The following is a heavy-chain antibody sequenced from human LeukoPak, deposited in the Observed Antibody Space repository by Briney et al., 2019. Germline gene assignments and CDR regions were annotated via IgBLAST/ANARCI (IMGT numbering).Heavy chain of an antibody. CDR2: ISVSDTT. CDR3: TVTTSGGNTGY. V-gene: IGHV3-23*01. J-gene: IGHJ4*02. CDR1: GFTFSNYP. Sequence: GGSLRLSCAASGFTFSNYPMNWVRQAPGKGLEWISTISVSDTTHYTDSVKGRFTISRDNSKSTLYLQMNSLRAEDTAVYYATVTTSGGNTGYWGLGTLVTVSS. D-gene: IGHD4-17*01.